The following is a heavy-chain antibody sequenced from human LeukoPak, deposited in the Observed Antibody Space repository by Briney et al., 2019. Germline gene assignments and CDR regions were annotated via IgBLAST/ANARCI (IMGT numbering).Heavy chain of an antibody. Sequence: PSQTLSLTCTVSGGSISSGSYYWSWIRQPAGKGLEWIGRIYTSGSTNYNPSLKSRVTISVDTSKNQFSLKLSSVTAADTAVYYCARENMSKYYYYKYNWFDPWGQGTLVTVSS. J-gene: IGHJ5*02. CDR3: ARENMSKYYYYKYNWFDP. D-gene: IGHD3-22*01. CDR2: IYTSGST. V-gene: IGHV4-61*02. CDR1: GGSISSGSYY.